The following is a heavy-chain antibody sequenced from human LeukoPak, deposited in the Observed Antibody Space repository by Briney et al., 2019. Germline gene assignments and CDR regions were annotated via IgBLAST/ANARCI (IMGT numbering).Heavy chain of an antibody. Sequence: ASVKVSCKASGYTFTNYGVSWVRQAPGQGLEWMGWISGDNGNTYYAQKLQGRVTLTTDTSTSTAYMELRSLRSDDTAVYYCARDCDRSGYYCYWGQGTQVTVSS. CDR3: ARDCDRSGYYCY. J-gene: IGHJ4*02. V-gene: IGHV1-18*01. D-gene: IGHD3-22*01. CDR2: ISGDNGNT. CDR1: GYTFTNYG.